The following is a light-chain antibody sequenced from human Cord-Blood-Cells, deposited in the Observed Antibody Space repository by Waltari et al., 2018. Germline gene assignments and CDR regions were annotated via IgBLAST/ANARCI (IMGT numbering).Light chain of an antibody. CDR2: GNS. CDR3: QSYDSSLSGVV. Sequence: QSVLTQPPSVSGAPGPRVTISCTGSSSNIWAGYDVHWYQQLPGTAPKLLIYGNSNRPSGVPDRFSGSKSGTSASLAITGLQAEDEADYYCQSYDSSLSGVVFGGGTKLTVL. V-gene: IGLV1-40*01. J-gene: IGLJ2*01. CDR1: SSNIWAGYD.